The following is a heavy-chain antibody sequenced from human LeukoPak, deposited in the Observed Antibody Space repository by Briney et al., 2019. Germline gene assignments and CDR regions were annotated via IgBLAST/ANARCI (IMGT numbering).Heavy chain of an antibody. CDR1: TYTFIHYV. J-gene: IGHJ3*02. CDR3: AKAGPGTMTFDAFDI. D-gene: IGHD3-22*01. Sequence: QAGGSLRLSCPASTYTFIHYVISCVRQAPGKGLEWVSTISASGERTYHADSVRGRFTISRGNSKNTLHLQMNSLRADDTAQCYCAKAGPGTMTFDAFDIWGQGTVVTVSS. V-gene: IGHV3-23*01. CDR2: ISASGERT.